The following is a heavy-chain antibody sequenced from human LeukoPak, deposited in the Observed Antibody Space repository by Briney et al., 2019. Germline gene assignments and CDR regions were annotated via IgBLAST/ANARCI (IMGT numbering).Heavy chain of an antibody. V-gene: IGHV1-69*04. CDR2: IIPILGIA. J-gene: IGHJ3*02. CDR1: GGTFSSYA. CDR3: ARNGPYYGDRAFDI. D-gene: IGHD4-17*01. Sequence: SVKVSCKASGGTFSSYAISWVRQAPGQGLEWMGRIIPILGIANYAQKFQGRVTITADKSTSTAYMELSSLRSEDTAVYYCARNGPYYGDRAFDIWGQGTMVTVSS.